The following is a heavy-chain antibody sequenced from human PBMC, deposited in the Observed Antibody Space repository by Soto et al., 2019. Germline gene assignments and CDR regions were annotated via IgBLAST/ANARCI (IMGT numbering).Heavy chain of an antibody. Sequence: APVEASCKASGDTISRYAISWVRQANGKGLEWMGGIIPIFGTADYAQKFQGRVTITADESTSTAYMELSSLRSEDTAVYYCASVETQRYYYGMDVWGQGTTVTVSS. CDR1: GDTISRYA. J-gene: IGHJ6*02. CDR3: ASVETQRYYYGMDV. D-gene: IGHD2-15*01. CDR2: IIPIFGTA. V-gene: IGHV1-69*13.